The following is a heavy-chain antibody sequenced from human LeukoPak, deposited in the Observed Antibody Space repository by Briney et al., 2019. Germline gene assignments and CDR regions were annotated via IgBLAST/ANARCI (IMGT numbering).Heavy chain of an antibody. V-gene: IGHV4-59*01. Sequence: SETLSLTGTVSGGSISSYYWSWIRQPPGKGLEWIGYIYYSGSTNYNPSLKSRVTISVDTSKNQFSLKLSSVTAADTAVYYCARDLGYSSSRVENWFDPWGQGTLVTVSS. J-gene: IGHJ5*02. CDR1: GGSISSYY. CDR2: IYYSGST. CDR3: ARDLGYSSSRVENWFDP. D-gene: IGHD6-13*01.